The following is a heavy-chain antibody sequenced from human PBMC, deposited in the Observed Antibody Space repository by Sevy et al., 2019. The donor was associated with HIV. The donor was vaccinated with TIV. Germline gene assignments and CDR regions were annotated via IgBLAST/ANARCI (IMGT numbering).Heavy chain of an antibody. D-gene: IGHD3-9*01. Sequence: SETLSLTCAVYGGSFSGYYWSWIRQPPGKGLEWIGEINHSGSTNYNPSLKSRVTISVDTSKNQFSLKLSSVTAADTAVYYCARGLPLLGPTGYYLPYYFDYWGQGTLVTVSS. V-gene: IGHV4-34*01. CDR3: ARGLPLLGPTGYYLPYYFDY. J-gene: IGHJ4*02. CDR1: GGSFSGYY. CDR2: INHSGST.